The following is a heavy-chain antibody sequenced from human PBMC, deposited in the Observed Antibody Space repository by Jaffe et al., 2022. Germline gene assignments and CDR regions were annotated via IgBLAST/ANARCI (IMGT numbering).Heavy chain of an antibody. V-gene: IGHV3-53*02. D-gene: IGHD3-10*01. Sequence: EVQLVETGGGLIQPGGSLRLSCAASGFTVSTNYMSWVRQAPGKGLEWVSVIYSGGSTKYADSVKGRFTISRDNSKNTLYLQMNSLRGEDTAVYYCARDINYYGSGTWGQGTLVTVSS. CDR3: ARDINYYGSGT. J-gene: IGHJ5*02. CDR2: IYSGGST. CDR1: GFTVSTNY.